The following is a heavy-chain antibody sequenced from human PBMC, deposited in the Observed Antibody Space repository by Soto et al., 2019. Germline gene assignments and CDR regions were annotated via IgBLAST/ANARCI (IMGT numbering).Heavy chain of an antibody. CDR1: GGSISSSNYC. V-gene: IGHV4-39*01. CDR3: ERRKEGWFDP. J-gene: IGHJ5*02. CDR2: IHHSGST. Sequence: SETLSLTCTVSGGSISSSNYCWGWIRQPPGKGLEWIRSIHHSGSTYYNPSLKSRVTTSVDTSKNQFSLKQRSVTVADTAVYYCERRKEGWFDPWGQGTLVTVSS.